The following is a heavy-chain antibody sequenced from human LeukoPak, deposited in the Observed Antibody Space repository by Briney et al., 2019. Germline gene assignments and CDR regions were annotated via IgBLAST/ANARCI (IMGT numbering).Heavy chain of an antibody. Sequence: GGSLRLSCAASGFTFSDYYMSWIRQAPGKGLEWVSYIISSGSTIYYADSVKGRFTISRDNAKNSLYLQMNSLRAEDTAVYYCARALRDITMIVVATYYFDYWGQGTLVTVSS. D-gene: IGHD3-22*01. J-gene: IGHJ4*02. CDR3: ARALRDITMIVVATYYFDY. V-gene: IGHV3-11*01. CDR1: GFTFSDYY. CDR2: IISSGSTI.